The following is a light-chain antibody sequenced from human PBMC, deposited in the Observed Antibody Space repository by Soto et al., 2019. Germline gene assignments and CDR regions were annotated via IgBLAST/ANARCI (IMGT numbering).Light chain of an antibody. CDR3: QQYNSS. V-gene: IGKV1-5*03. CDR1: QSISNW. Sequence: DIQMTQSPSTLSASVGDRVTITCRASQSISNWLAWYQQKPEKAPNLLIYKASSLESGVPSRFSGSGFGTEFTLTISGLQPEDFASYYCQQYNSSFGQGTKVDIK. J-gene: IGKJ1*01. CDR2: KAS.